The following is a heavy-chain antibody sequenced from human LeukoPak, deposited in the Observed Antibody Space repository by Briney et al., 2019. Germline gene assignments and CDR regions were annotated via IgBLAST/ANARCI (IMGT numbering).Heavy chain of an antibody. CDR1: GFTFSSYA. V-gene: IGHV3-23*01. D-gene: IGHD3-22*01. Sequence: GGSLRLSCAASGFTFSSYAMSWVRQAPGKGLEWVSAISGSGGSTYYADSVKGRFTISRDNSKNTLYLQMNSLRAEDTAVYYCARVGYYDSSGYTHAPLFDYWGQGTLVTVSS. J-gene: IGHJ4*02. CDR3: ARVGYYDSSGYTHAPLFDY. CDR2: ISGSGGST.